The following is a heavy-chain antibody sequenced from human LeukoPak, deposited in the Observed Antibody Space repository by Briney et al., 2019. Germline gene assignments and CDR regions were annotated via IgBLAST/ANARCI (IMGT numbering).Heavy chain of an antibody. CDR3: AKERPPQYDSGTYSDY. J-gene: IGHJ4*02. D-gene: IGHD3-10*01. CDR2: IRYDGSKK. V-gene: IGHV3-30*02. CDR1: GFTFSSYG. Sequence: GGSLRLSCVASGFTFSSYGIHWIRQAPGKGLEWVAFIRYDGSKKFYSDSVKGRFTISRDNSRNTLYLQMNSLRTDDTAVYFCAKERPPQYDSGTYSDYWGQGTLVTVSS.